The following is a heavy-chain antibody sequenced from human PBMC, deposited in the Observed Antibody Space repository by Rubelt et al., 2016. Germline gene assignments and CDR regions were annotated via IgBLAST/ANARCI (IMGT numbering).Heavy chain of an antibody. Sequence: QVQLQESGPGLVKPSETLSLICTVSGSSISSGYYWGWIRQPPGKGLEWIGSVYHSGTVYYNPSLKSRVTLSVDTSKNQFSLKLTSVTAADTAMYYCARDRLVGASDAFDFWDQGTMVTVSS. CDR3: ARDRLVGASDAFDF. J-gene: IGHJ3*01. V-gene: IGHV4-38-2*02. CDR1: GSSISSGYY. D-gene: IGHD1-26*01. CDR2: VYHSGTV.